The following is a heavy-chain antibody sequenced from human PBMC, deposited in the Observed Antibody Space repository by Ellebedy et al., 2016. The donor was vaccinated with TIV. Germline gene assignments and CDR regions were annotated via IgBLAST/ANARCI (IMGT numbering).Heavy chain of an antibody. CDR3: AKDFVHMAVAGTGFEY. J-gene: IGHJ4*02. V-gene: IGHV3-9*01. D-gene: IGHD6-19*01. CDR1: GFTFDDYA. Sequence: PGGSLRLSCAASGFTFDDYAMHWVRQVPGKGLEWVSGISWNSAFIVYADSVKGRFTISRDNAEKSLYLQMNSLRSEDTALYYCAKDFVHMAVAGTGFEYWGQGTLVTVSS. CDR2: ISWNSAFI.